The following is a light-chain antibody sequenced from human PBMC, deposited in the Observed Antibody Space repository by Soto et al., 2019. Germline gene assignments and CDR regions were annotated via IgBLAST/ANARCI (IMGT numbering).Light chain of an antibody. CDR3: QQYNNWPLIT. Sequence: EIVLTQSPGTLSLSPWERATLSCRLSQSIHSKLAWYQQKPGQAPRLIIYGASIRATGIPARFSGSESGTEFTLTISSLQSEDFAAYYCQQYNNWPLITFGQGTRLE. V-gene: IGKV3-15*01. J-gene: IGKJ5*01. CDR2: GAS. CDR1: QSIHSK.